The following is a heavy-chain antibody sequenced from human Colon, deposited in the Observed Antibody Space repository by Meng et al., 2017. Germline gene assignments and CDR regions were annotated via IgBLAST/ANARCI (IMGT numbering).Heavy chain of an antibody. CDR2: TSHSGST. CDR1: GGSISRSDW. Sequence: QGQLQESGPGLVKPSETLSLTCAVSGGSISRSDWWSWVRQPPGEGLEWIGETSHSGSTNYSPSLKSRVTISLDKSKNQLSLELNSVTAADTAVYYCASSDYYRSDYWGQGTLVTVSS. V-gene: IGHV4-4*02. D-gene: IGHD3-22*01. CDR3: ASSDYYRSDY. J-gene: IGHJ4*02.